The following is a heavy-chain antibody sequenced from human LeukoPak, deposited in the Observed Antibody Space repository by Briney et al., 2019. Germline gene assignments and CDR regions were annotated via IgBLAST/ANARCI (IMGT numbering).Heavy chain of an antibody. Sequence: ASVKVSCKASGYTFTSYSMHWVRQAPGQRLEWMGWINAGNGNTKSSQKFQGRVTITRDTSASTAYMEMSSLRSEDTAVYYCARGIAVHRHWFDPWGQGTLVTVSS. J-gene: IGHJ5*02. CDR2: INAGNGNT. CDR3: ARGIAVHRHWFDP. CDR1: GYTFTSYS. V-gene: IGHV1-3*01. D-gene: IGHD6-19*01.